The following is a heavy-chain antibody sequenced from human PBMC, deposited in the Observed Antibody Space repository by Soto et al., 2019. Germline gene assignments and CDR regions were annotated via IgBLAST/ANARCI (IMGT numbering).Heavy chain of an antibody. CDR2: ISAYNGNT. CDR1: GYTFTSYG. D-gene: IGHD6-19*01. V-gene: IGHV1-18*04. CDR3: ARLLDDQQWLVDSYDFDY. J-gene: IGHJ4*02. Sequence: QVQLVQSGAEVKKPGASVKVSCKASGYTFTSYGISWVRQAPGQGLEWMGWISAYNGNTNYAQKLQGRVTMTTDTSTSTAYLELRGLGSYDSAVYYCARLLDDQQWLVDSYDFDYWGQGTLVTVSS.